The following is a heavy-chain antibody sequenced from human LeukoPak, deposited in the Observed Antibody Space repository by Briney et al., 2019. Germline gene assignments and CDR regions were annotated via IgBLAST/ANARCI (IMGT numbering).Heavy chain of an antibody. V-gene: IGHV3-7*01. CDR2: IKKDGSER. CDR1: GFTFSSYW. Sequence: PGGSLRLSCADSGFTFSSYWMNWVRQAPGKGLEWVANIKKDGSERYYVDSVKGRFTISRDNTKKSLYLQMNTLRAEDTAVYYCARDLAGPPQEAFDIWGQGTMVTVSS. J-gene: IGHJ3*02. CDR3: ARDLAGPPQEAFDI.